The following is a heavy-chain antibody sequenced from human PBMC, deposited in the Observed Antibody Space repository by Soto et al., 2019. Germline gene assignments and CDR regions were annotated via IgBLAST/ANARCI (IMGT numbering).Heavy chain of an antibody. V-gene: IGHV1-18*04. J-gene: IGHJ5*02. Sequence: VASVKVSCKASGYTFTSYGISWVRQAPGQGLEWMGWISAYNGNTNYAQKLQGRVTMTTDTSTSTAYMELRSLRSDDTAVYYCAATPYCSSTSCYRRRFDPWGQGTLVTVSS. CDR1: GYTFTSYG. D-gene: IGHD2-2*01. CDR2: ISAYNGNT. CDR3: AATPYCSSTSCYRRRFDP.